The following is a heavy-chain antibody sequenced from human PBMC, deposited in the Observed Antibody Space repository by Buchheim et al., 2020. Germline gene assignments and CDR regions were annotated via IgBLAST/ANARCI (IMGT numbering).Heavy chain of an antibody. D-gene: IGHD2-8*02. CDR2: IKQDGSEK. V-gene: IGHV3-7*01. CDR1: GFTFSSYW. Sequence: EVQLVESGGGLVQPGGSLRLSCAASGFTFSSYWMSWVRQAPGKGLEWVANIKQDGSEKYYVDSVKGRFTISRDNAKNSLYLQMNSLRAEDTAVYYCARDGREDCTGGVCDGGGMDVWGQGTT. J-gene: IGHJ6*02. CDR3: ARDGREDCTGGVCDGGGMDV.